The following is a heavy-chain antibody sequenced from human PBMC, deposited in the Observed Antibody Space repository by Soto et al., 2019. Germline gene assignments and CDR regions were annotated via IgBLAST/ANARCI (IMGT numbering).Heavy chain of an antibody. CDR1: GFTFSTAW. CDR2: INHSGST. Sequence: GSLRLSCAASGFTFSTAWINWVRQAPGKGLEWIGEINHSGSTNYNPSLKSRVTISVDTSKNQFSLKLSSVTAADTAVYYCARGVGYSYGLQGNDYWGQGTLVTVSS. CDR3: ARGVGYSYGLQGNDY. V-gene: IGHV4-34*01. D-gene: IGHD5-18*01. J-gene: IGHJ4*02.